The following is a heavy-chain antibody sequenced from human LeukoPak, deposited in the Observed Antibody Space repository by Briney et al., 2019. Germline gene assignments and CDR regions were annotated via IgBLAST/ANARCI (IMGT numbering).Heavy chain of an antibody. V-gene: IGHV1-46*01. J-gene: IGHJ4*02. CDR3: ARDREGAAAGTLVDY. Sequence: ASVKVSCKASGYTFTGYYMHWVRQAPGQGLEWMGLINPSGGSTSYAQKFQGRVTMTRDTSTSTVYMELSSLRSEDTAVYYCARDREGAAAGTLVDYWGQGTLVTVSS. CDR1: GYTFTGYY. CDR2: INPSGGST. D-gene: IGHD6-13*01.